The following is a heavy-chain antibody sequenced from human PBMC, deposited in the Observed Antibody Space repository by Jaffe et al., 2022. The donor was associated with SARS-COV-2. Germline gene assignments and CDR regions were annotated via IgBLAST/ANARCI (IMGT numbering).Heavy chain of an antibody. CDR3: ARETGAALDY. Sequence: QAQLVESGGGVVQPGRSLRLSCAASGFTFSSYGMHWVRQAPGKGLEWVAVIWYDGSNKYYVDSVKGRFTISRDNSKNTLYLQMNSLRAEDTAVYYCARETGAALDYWGQGTLVTVSS. V-gene: IGHV3-33*01. CDR2: IWYDGSNK. J-gene: IGHJ4*02. CDR1: GFTFSSYG. D-gene: IGHD6-6*01.